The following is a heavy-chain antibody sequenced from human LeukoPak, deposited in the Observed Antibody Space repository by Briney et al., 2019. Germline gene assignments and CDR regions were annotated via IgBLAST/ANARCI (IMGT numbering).Heavy chain of an antibody. CDR1: SGSIRSYY. J-gene: IGHJ3*02. CDR2: IHYSGST. Sequence: TSETLSLTCSVSSGSIRSYYWSWIRQPPGKGPEWIGYIHYSGSTNYNPSLKSRVTISVDTSKNQFSLKLSSVTAADTAVYYCARDQTSKGDAFDIWGQGTMVTVSS. V-gene: IGHV4-59*01. CDR3: ARDQTSKGDAFDI.